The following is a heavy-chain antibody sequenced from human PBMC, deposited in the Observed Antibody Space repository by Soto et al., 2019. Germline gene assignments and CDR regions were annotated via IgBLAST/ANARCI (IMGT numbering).Heavy chain of an antibody. CDR2: IIPIFGTA. Sequence: VKVSCKASGGTFSSYAISWVRQAPGQGLEWMGGIIPIFGTANYAQKFQGRVTITADKSTSTAYMELSSLRSEDTAVYYCASRYSSGWYEGMDVWGQGTTVTVSS. D-gene: IGHD6-19*01. CDR1: GGTFSSYA. V-gene: IGHV1-69*06. CDR3: ASRYSSGWYEGMDV. J-gene: IGHJ6*02.